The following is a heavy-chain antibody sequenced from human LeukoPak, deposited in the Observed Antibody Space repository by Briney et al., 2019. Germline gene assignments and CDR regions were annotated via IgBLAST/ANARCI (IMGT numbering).Heavy chain of an antibody. Sequence: SQTLSLTCTVSGGSISSAGYFWNWLRQYPGKGLEWIGYIYYTGIIYYNPSLKSRVTISVDTSKNEFSLKLSSVTAADTAVFYCVRGVRDTIGYYHFDYWGQGTLVTVSS. CDR2: IYYTGII. CDR3: VRGVRDTIGYYHFDY. CDR1: GGSISSAGYF. D-gene: IGHD3-22*01. V-gene: IGHV4-31*03. J-gene: IGHJ4*02.